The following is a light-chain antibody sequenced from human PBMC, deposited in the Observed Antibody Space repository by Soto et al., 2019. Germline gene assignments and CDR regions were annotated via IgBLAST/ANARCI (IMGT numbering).Light chain of an antibody. CDR3: QQSYSSSWT. Sequence: DIQMTQYPSSLSASVGDRVTITCRASQSISNLLNWYQHKPGKAPNLLIYGTSTLQSGVPSRFSGSGSGTDFTLTISSLQRDDVANYYCQQSYSSSWTFGQGTKVEIK. CDR1: QSISNL. CDR2: GTS. V-gene: IGKV1-39*01. J-gene: IGKJ1*01.